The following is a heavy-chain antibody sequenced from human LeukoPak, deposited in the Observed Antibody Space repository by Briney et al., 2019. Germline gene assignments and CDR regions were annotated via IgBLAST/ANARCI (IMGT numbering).Heavy chain of an antibody. D-gene: IGHD4-23*01. J-gene: IGHJ4*02. CDR3: AKDGWVGVGGSGGKENC. Sequence: PGGSLRLSCAASGFTFSSYAMSWVRQAPGKGLEWVSVISGSGDNTYYADSVKGRFTISRDNSENTLYLQINSLRAEDTAVYYCAKDGWVGVGGSGGKENCWGQGTPVTVSS. V-gene: IGHV3-23*01. CDR2: ISGSGDNT. CDR1: GFTFSSYA.